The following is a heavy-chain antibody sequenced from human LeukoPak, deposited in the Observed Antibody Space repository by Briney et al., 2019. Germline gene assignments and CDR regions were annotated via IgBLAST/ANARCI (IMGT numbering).Heavy chain of an antibody. CDR2: IYSGGST. V-gene: IGHV3-53*01. D-gene: IGHD3-10*01. Sequence: GGSLRLSCAASGFTVSSNYMSWVRQAPGKGLEWVSDIYSGGSTYYADSVKGRFTISRDNSKNTLYLQMNSLGAEDTAVYYCARDLGYYGSGSYYFGYWGQGTLVTVSS. CDR3: ARDLGYYGSGSYYFGY. J-gene: IGHJ4*02. CDR1: GFTVSSNY.